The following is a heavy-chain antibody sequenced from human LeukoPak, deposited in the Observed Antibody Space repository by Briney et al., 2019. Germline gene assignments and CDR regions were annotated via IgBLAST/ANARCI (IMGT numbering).Heavy chain of an antibody. Sequence: SETLSLTCTVSGGSITNYYWTWIRQPPGKGLEWIGYIHYSGSTNYNPSLKSRVTISVDTSKNQFSLKLSSVTAADTAVYYCASVAPWGCFDYWGQGTLVTVSS. CDR1: GGSITNYY. CDR3: ASVAPWGCFDY. CDR2: IHYSGST. V-gene: IGHV4-59*01. D-gene: IGHD3-16*01. J-gene: IGHJ4*02.